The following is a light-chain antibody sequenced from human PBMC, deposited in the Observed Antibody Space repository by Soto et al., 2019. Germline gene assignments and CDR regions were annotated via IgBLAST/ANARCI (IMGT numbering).Light chain of an antibody. CDR2: DAS. CDR1: QTISSY. J-gene: IGKJ3*01. Sequence: DIQVTQSPAFLSLSVGDRLTISCRASQTISSYLSWYQQKVGEAPKRLIYDASSLQSGVPSRFSASGSGTEFTLVISALQREDFATYLCQQTYTFPFTFGPGTKV. V-gene: IGKV1-39*01. CDR3: QQTYTFPFT.